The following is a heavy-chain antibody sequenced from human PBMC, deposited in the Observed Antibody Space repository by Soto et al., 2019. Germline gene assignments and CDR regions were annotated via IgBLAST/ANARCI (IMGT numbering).Heavy chain of an antibody. CDR2: ISGSGGRT. V-gene: IGHV3-23*01. CDR1: GFTFGDYA. D-gene: IGHD3-9*01. J-gene: IGHJ5*01. CDR3: AKDQYDGILADSVAHNWFAS. Sequence: EVQLLVSGGVLVQPGGSLRLSCAASGFTFGDYAMHWVRQAPGQGLEWVSTISGSGGRTYYADSVKGRFTVARDNSNNTLYLRMNSLRAEDTALYFCAKDQYDGILADSVAHNWFASWGQGNLVTVSS.